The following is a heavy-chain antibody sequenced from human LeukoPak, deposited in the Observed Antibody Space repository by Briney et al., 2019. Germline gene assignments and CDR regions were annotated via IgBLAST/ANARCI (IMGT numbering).Heavy chain of an antibody. CDR3: ARAYCSGDTCYSATD. CDR2: ISYDGSNK. J-gene: IGHJ4*02. D-gene: IGHD2-15*01. CDR1: GFTFSSYA. V-gene: IGHV3-30*04. Sequence: PGRSLRLSCAASGFTFSSYAMHWVRQAPGKGLDWVAVISYDGSNKYYADSVKGRFTISRDNSKNTLYLQMNGLRAEDTAVYYCARAYCSGDTCYSATDWGQGTLVTVSS.